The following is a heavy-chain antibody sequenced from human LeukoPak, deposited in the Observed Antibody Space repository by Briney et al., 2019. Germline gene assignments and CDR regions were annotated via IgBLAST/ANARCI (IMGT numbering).Heavy chain of an antibody. Sequence: GGSLRLSCGASGFIFSNYWLRWVRQAPGKGLEWVANIKQDGRRTNYVDSVKGRFTISRDNAKNSLYLQMNSLRDEDTAIYYCAREAPPHDTSDYDFWGQGTLVTVSS. D-gene: IGHD3-22*01. V-gene: IGHV3-7*01. CDR2: IKQDGRRT. CDR3: AREAPPHDTSDYDF. CDR1: GFIFSNYW. J-gene: IGHJ4*02.